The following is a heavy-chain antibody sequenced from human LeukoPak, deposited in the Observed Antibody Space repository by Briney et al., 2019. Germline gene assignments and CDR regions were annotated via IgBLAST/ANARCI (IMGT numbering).Heavy chain of an antibody. D-gene: IGHD6-13*01. V-gene: IGHV4-34*01. Sequence: PSETLSLTCAVYGGSFSGSYWSWIRQPPGKGLEWIGEISHSGSTNYNPSLKSRVTISVDTSKNQFSLKLSSVTAADTAVYYCASGSLKQQLVRGGPWFDPWGQGTLVTVSS. CDR1: GGSFSGSY. CDR2: ISHSGST. CDR3: ASGSLKQQLVRGGPWFDP. J-gene: IGHJ5*02.